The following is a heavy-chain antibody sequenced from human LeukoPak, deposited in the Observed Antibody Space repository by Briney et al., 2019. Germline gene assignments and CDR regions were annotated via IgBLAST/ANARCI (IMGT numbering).Heavy chain of an antibody. CDR3: ARGGSLEIAVADRGYYYYMDV. J-gene: IGHJ6*03. CDR1: GYTFTSYY. D-gene: IGHD6-19*01. V-gene: IGHV1-46*01. CDR2: INPSGGST. Sequence: ASVKVSCKASGYTFTSYYMHWVRQAPGQGLEWMGIINPSGGSTSYAQKFQGRVIMTRDMSTSTVYMELSSLRSEDTAVYYCARGGSLEIAVADRGYYYYMDVWGKGTTVTVSS.